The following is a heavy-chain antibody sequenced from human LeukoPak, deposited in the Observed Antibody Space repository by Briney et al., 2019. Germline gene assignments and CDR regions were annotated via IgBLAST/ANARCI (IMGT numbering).Heavy chain of an antibody. CDR3: ASGIAASYFDY. CDR2: TYYSGST. J-gene: IGHJ4*02. Sequence: SETLSLTCTVSGGSVSSGSYYWSWIRQPPGKGLEWIGYTYYSGSTNYNPSLKSRVTISVDTSKNQFSLKLSSVTAADTAVYYCASGIAASYFDYWGQGTLVTVSS. CDR1: GGSVSSGSYY. D-gene: IGHD6-13*01. V-gene: IGHV4-61*01.